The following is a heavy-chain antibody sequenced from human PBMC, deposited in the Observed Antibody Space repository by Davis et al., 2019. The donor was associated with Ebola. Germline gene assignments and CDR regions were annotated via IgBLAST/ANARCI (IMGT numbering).Heavy chain of an antibody. J-gene: IGHJ4*02. V-gene: IGHV3-21*04. CDR1: RLTFSGYT. Sequence: GESLKISCAASRLTFSGYTMNWVRQAPGKGLEWISSISSGSANIFYADSVKGRFTISRDSSKNTLDLQMNSLRAEDTALYSCTKGDRDYSSSPFDYWGQGTLVTVSS. CDR2: ISSGSANI. D-gene: IGHD3-22*01. CDR3: TKGDRDYSSSPFDY.